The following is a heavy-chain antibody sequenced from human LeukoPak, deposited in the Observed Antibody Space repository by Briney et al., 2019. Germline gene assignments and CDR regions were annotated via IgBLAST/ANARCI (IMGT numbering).Heavy chain of an antibody. CDR1: GFTFSSYA. V-gene: IGHV3-23*01. J-gene: IGHJ4*02. CDR3: AKRPNYYDSSGSGYYFDY. D-gene: IGHD3-22*01. Sequence: GGSLRLSCAASGFTFSSYAMSWVRQAPGKGLEWVSAISGSGGSTYYADSVKGRFTISRDNSKNTLYLQMNSMRAEDTAVYYCAKRPNYYDSSGSGYYFDYWGQGTLVTVSS. CDR2: ISGSGGST.